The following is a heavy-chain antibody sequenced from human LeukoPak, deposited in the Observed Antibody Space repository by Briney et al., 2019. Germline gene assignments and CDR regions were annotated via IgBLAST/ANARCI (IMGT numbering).Heavy chain of an antibody. Sequence: ASVKVSCKASGYTFTGYYMHWVRQAPGQGLEWMGRINPNSGGTNYAQKFQGRVTMTRDTSISTAYMELSRLRSDDTAVYYCARVMDVWVWPGDYWGQGTLVTVSS. CDR2: INPNSGGT. D-gene: IGHD3-16*01. CDR3: ARVMDVWVWPGDY. CDR1: GYTFTGYY. V-gene: IGHV1-2*06. J-gene: IGHJ4*02.